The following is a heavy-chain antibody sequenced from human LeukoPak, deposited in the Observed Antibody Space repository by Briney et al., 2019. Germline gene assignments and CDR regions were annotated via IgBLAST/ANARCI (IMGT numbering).Heavy chain of an antibody. CDR1: GYTFTSYA. CDR2: INAGNGNA. D-gene: IGHD6-25*01. V-gene: IGHV1-3*01. J-gene: IGHJ4*02. CDR3: ARVSSGWHGYLGY. Sequence: GASVKVSCKASGYTFTSYAMHWVRQAPGQRLEWMGWINAGNGNATYTQKFQDRVTFTRDTSASTAYMDLSSLRSEDTAVYYCARVSSGWHGYLGYWGQGTPVTVSS.